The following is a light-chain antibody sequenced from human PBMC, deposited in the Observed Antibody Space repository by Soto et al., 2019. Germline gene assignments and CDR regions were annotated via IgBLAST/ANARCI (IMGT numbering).Light chain of an antibody. CDR2: LGS. Sequence: DILITQTPFSLAVTPGETASISCRSSQSLLHRNGKNYLDWYLQKPGQSPQLLIYLGSSRASGVPDRVSGSGSGTDFTLKIGRVEAEDVGIYYCMQGLQSTITFGQGTRLEIK. CDR1: QSLLHRNGKNY. CDR3: MQGLQSTIT. J-gene: IGKJ5*01. V-gene: IGKV2-28*01.